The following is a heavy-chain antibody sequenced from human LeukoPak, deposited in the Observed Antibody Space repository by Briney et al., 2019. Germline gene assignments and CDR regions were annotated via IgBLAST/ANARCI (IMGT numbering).Heavy chain of an antibody. CDR2: IHYSGST. Sequence: PSEALSLTCTVSGDSISSYYWSWIRQFPGKGLEWIGYIHYSGSTNYNPSLQSRVTMSTDTPKKQFFMKLTSVTAADTAEYYCARSSSSGYFYIDYWGQGTLVTVSS. D-gene: IGHD3-22*01. J-gene: IGHJ4*02. CDR3: ARSSSSGYFYIDY. CDR1: GDSISSYY. V-gene: IGHV4-59*01.